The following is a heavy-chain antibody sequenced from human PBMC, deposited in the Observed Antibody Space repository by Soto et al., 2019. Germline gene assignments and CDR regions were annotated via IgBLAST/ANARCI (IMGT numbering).Heavy chain of an antibody. J-gene: IGHJ5*02. Sequence: GSLRLSCAASGFTFSSYWMSWVRQAPGKGLEWVANIKQDGSEKYYVDSVKGRFTISRDNAKNSLYLQMNSLRAEDTAVYYCAGVSYDSSDYSFDPWGQGTLVTVSS. CDR2: IKQDGSEK. CDR3: AGVSYDSSDYSFDP. CDR1: GFTFSSYW. D-gene: IGHD3-22*01. V-gene: IGHV3-7*03.